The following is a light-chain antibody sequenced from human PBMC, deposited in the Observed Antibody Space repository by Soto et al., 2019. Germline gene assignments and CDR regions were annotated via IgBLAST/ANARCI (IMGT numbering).Light chain of an antibody. CDR2: DAS. CDR1: QTIRRW. V-gene: IGKV1-5*01. J-gene: IGKJ1*01. CDR3: QLYNSDPWT. Sequence: DIEMTQSPSTLSASVGDRVTITCRASQTIRRWLAWYQQRPGKAPKVLIYDASTLESGVPARFSGSGSETQFSLTISSLQPEDSATYYCQLYNSDPWTFGQGPKVEIK.